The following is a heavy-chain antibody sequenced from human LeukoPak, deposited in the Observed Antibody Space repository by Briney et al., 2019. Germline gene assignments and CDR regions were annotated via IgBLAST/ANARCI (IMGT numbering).Heavy chain of an antibody. D-gene: IGHD6-19*01. CDR2: ISAYNGNT. CDR3: ARDLKVVYSSGWYIAGHFDY. J-gene: IGHJ4*02. CDR1: GYTFTSYG. Sequence: ASVKVSCKASGYTFTSYGISWVRQAPGQGLEWMGWISAYNGNTNYAQKLQGRVTMTTDTSTSTAYMELRSLRSDDTAVYYCARDLKVVYSSGWYIAGHFDYWGQGTLVTVSS. V-gene: IGHV1-18*01.